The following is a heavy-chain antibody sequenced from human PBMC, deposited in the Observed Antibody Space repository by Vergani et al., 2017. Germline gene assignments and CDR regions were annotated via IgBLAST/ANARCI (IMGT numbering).Heavy chain of an antibody. J-gene: IGHJ6*02. D-gene: IGHD4-11*01. CDR3: AREGYSNQYYYYYYGMDV. Sequence: QVQLVESGGGLVKPGGSLRLSCAVSGFTFSDYYMSWIRQAPGKGLEWVSYISSSGSTIYYADSVKGRFTISRDNAKNSLYLQMNSLRSDDTAVYYCAREGYSNQYYYYYYGMDVWGQGTTVTVSS. CDR2: ISSSGSTI. CDR1: GFTFSDYY. V-gene: IGHV3-11*01.